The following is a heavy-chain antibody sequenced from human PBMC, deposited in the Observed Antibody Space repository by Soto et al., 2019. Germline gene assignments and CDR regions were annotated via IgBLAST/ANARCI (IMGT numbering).Heavy chain of an antibody. D-gene: IGHD5-12*01. V-gene: IGHV3-23*01. J-gene: IGHJ4*02. CDR3: AKSGRYSGYDFPFDF. CDR2: ITGGGGT. Sequence: EVQLLESGGTLVQPGGSLRLSCAASGFTFTSYAMSWVRQAPGKGLEWVSAITGGGGTFYADSVKGRFTISRDNSKNALDLQMNSLRAEDTAIYYCAKSGRYSGYDFPFDFWGLGTLVTVS. CDR1: GFTFTSYA.